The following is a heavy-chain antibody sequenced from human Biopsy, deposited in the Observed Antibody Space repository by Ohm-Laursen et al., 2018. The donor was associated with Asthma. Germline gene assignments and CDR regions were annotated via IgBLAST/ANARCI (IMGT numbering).Heavy chain of an antibody. Sequence: GTLSLTCSLSSGSGGYMRSDNYYWGWIRQPPGKGLEWFGSIYYSGTTYYNPSLESRVTVSAYTSKIQFSLKLTSVTAADTAVYYCVRGSSSWHHGNFHYYYGMDVWGQGTTATVSS. V-gene: IGHV4-39*01. CDR3: VRGSSSWHHGNFHYYYGMDV. D-gene: IGHD6-13*01. CDR1: SGSGGYMRSDNYY. J-gene: IGHJ6*02. CDR2: IYYSGTT.